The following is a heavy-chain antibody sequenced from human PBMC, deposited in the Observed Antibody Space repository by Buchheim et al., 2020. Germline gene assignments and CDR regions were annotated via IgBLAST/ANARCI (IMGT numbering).Heavy chain of an antibody. CDR3: ARDIYALFYYYYGMDV. CDR2: ISSSSSTI. Sequence: EVQLVESGGGLVQPGGSLRLSCAASGFTFSSYSMNWVRQAPGKGLEWVCYISSSSSTIYYADSVKGRFTISRDNAKNSLYLQMNSLRAEDTAVYYCARDIYALFYYYYGMDVWGQGTT. J-gene: IGHJ6*02. V-gene: IGHV3-48*01. CDR1: GFTFSSYS. D-gene: IGHD2-2*01.